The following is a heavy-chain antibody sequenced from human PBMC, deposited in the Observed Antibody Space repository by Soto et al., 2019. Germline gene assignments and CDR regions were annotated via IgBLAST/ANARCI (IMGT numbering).Heavy chain of an antibody. Sequence: QMQLQESGPGLVKPSQTLSLTCSVSSGSISLCGNSWNWIRQHPGQSLEWIGYISSSGTTYYNPSLKCRVSFSLEPSKNPFSLTLTSVTAPDTDLYYCARVRTYGSGSARIYDWFDPWGQGSLVTVSS. CDR1: SGSISLCGNS. CDR3: ARVRTYGSGSARIYDWFDP. J-gene: IGHJ5*02. D-gene: IGHD3-10*01. V-gene: IGHV4-31*03. CDR2: ISSSGTT.